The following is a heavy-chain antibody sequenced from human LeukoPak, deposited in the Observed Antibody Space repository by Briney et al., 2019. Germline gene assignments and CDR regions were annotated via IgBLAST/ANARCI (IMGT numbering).Heavy chain of an antibody. CDR2: INWNSGSI. CDR1: GFTFDDYA. Sequence: GGSLRLSCAASGFTFDDYAMHWVRQAPGKGLEWVSGINWNSGSIGYADSVKGRFTIPRDNAENSLYLRMNSLRAEDTALYYCVKDISRSGWSLGGPWGQGTLVTVSS. V-gene: IGHV3-9*01. D-gene: IGHD6-19*01. CDR3: VKDISRSGWSLGGP. J-gene: IGHJ5*02.